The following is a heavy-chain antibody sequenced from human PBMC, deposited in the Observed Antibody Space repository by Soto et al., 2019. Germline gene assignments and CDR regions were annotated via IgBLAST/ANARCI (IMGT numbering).Heavy chain of an antibody. Sequence: ASVKVSCKASGYTFTSYYMHWVRQAPGQGLEWMGIINPSGGSTSYAQKFQDRGNMTRDTSTSTVYMELSSLRSEDTAVYYCARDGVPGYCSGGSCHSFDYWGQGTLVTVSS. CDR3: ARDGVPGYCSGGSCHSFDY. D-gene: IGHD2-15*01. V-gene: IGHV1-46*01. J-gene: IGHJ4*02. CDR1: GYTFTSYY. CDR2: INPSGGST.